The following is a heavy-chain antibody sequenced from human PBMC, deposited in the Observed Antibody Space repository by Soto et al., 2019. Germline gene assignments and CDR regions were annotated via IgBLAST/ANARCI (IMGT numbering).Heavy chain of an antibody. CDR1: GFTFSNYA. CDR3: ARDSGYKWFDP. J-gene: IGHJ5*02. CDR2: ISSNGGSI. V-gene: IGHV3-64*01. Sequence: GGSLRLSCAASGFTFSNYAMHWVRQAPGKGLEYVSGISSNGGSIYCANSVKGRFTISRDNSKNTLYLQMGSLRAEDMAVYYCARDSGYKWFDPWGQGTMVTVSS. D-gene: IGHD2-15*01.